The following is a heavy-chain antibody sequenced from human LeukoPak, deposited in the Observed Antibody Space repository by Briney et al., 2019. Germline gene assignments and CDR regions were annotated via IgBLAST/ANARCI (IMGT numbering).Heavy chain of an antibody. J-gene: IGHJ4*02. D-gene: IGHD2-2*03. V-gene: IGHV3-7*01. CDR3: ARVNLDIVVVPAAIFFDY. CDR1: GFTFSSYW. Sequence: PGGSLRLSCAASGFTFSSYWMSWVRQAPGKGLEWVANIKQDGSEKYYVDSVKGRFTISRDNAKNSLYLQMNSLRAEDTAVYYCARVNLDIVVVPAAIFFDYWGQGTLVTVSS. CDR2: IKQDGSEK.